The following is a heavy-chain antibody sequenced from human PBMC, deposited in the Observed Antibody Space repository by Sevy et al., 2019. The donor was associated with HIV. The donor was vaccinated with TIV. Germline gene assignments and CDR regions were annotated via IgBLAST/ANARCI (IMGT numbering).Heavy chain of an antibody. CDR1: GGSISSYY. D-gene: IGHD1-26*01. CDR2: IYYSGST. Sequence: SETLSLTCTVSGGSISSYYWSWIRQPPGKGLEWIAYIYYSGSTKYNPSLKNRVIISVDTSKNQFSLKLSSVTAADTAVYYCARHGKEDWFDPWGQGTLVTVSS. CDR3: ARHGKEDWFDP. V-gene: IGHV4-59*08. J-gene: IGHJ5*02.